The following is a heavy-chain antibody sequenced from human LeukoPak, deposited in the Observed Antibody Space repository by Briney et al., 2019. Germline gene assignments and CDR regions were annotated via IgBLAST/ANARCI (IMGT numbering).Heavy chain of an antibody. Sequence: GASVKVSCKASGYTFTGYYMHWVRQAPGQGLEWMGWINPNSGGTNYAQKFQGRVTMTRDTSISTAYMELSRLRSDDTAVYYCARDGGGGIVGATTPDYWGQGTLVTVSS. CDR3: ARDGGGGIVGATTPDY. V-gene: IGHV1-2*02. J-gene: IGHJ4*02. CDR2: INPNSGGT. CDR1: GYTFTGYY. D-gene: IGHD1-26*01.